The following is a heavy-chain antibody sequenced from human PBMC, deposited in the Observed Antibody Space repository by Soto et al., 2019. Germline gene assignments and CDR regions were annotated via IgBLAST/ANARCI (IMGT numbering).Heavy chain of an antibody. V-gene: IGHV1-69*01. Sequence: QVQLVQSVAEGKKRGSSVKVSCKASGGTFSSYAISWVRQAPGQELEWMGGIIPISGTANYAQKFQGRVTITADESTSTAYMELSSLRSEDTAVYYCARSQGSSTSLEIYYYYYGMDVWGQGTTVTVSS. CDR2: IIPISGTA. J-gene: IGHJ6*02. D-gene: IGHD2-2*01. CDR3: ARSQGSSTSLEIYYYYYGMDV. CDR1: GGTFSSYA.